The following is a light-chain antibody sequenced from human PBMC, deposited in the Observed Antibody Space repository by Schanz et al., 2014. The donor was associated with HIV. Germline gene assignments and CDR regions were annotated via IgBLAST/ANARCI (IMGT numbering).Light chain of an antibody. V-gene: IGKV1-9*01. CDR2: AAS. CDR3: QQSYSTPIT. Sequence: IQLTQSPSSLSASVGDRVTLTCRASQGISSYLAWYQQKPGKAPKLLIYAASTLQSGVPSRFSGSGSGTDFTLTISSLQPEDFATYYCQQSYSTPITFGQGTRLEIK. J-gene: IGKJ5*01. CDR1: QGISSY.